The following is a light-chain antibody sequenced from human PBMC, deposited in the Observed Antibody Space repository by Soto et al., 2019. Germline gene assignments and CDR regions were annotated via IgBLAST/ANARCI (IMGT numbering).Light chain of an antibody. CDR2: KSD. CDR3: ATWADGQSGVL. Sequence: QSVLTQPPSASGTPGQRVSITCSGSDCNIGSNSVHWYQQHPGRAPKLLVYKSDQRPSGVPDRFSGSKSVNSASLAISGLRAEDEAEYYCATWADGQSGVLFGGGTKLTVL. V-gene: IGLV1-47*01. J-gene: IGLJ2*01. CDR1: DCNIGSNS.